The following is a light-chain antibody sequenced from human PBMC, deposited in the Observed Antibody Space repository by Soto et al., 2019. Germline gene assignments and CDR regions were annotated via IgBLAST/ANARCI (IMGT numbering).Light chain of an antibody. V-gene: IGLV1-40*01. CDR1: SSNIGAGYN. J-gene: IGLJ3*02. Sequence: QSVLTQPPSVYGAPAQRVTISCTGSSSNIGAGYNVHWYQQVPGTAPKLLIYGDSNRPSGVPDRFSGSKSGTSASLAITGLQAEDEADYYCQSYDSSLSGWLFGGGTKLTVL. CDR2: GDS. CDR3: QSYDSSLSGWL.